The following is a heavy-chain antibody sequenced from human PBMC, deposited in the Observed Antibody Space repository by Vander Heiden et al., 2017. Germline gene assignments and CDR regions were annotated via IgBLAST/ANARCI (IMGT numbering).Heavy chain of an antibody. D-gene: IGHD6-6*01. CDR1: GFAFSGYA. Sequence: QVQLVDSGGGVVQPGRPLRLSCAASGFAFSGYAMHWVRQAPGKGPEWVSSISYDGSSKYYADSVKGRFTISRDNSNNTVYLQMNSLRGEDTSVYYCSRGADGSSSGREFDHWGQGTLVTVSS. CDR3: SRGADGSSSGREFDH. J-gene: IGHJ4*02. V-gene: IGHV3-30-3*01. CDR2: ISYDGSSK.